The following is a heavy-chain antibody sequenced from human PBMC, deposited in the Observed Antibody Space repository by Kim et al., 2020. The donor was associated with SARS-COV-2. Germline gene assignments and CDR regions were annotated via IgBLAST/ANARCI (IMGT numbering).Heavy chain of an antibody. CDR3: VRGGVGPRCSD. D-gene: IGHD1-26*01. Sequence: SETLSLTCAVYGGSFSGYYWTWIRQPPGKGLEWIGEISHRGSSDYNPSLKSRVTISVDTSKNQFSLKLTSVTAADTAVYYCVRGGVGPRCSDWGQGTLVTVSS. J-gene: IGHJ1*01. V-gene: IGHV4-34*01. CDR2: ISHRGSS. CDR1: GGSFSGYY.